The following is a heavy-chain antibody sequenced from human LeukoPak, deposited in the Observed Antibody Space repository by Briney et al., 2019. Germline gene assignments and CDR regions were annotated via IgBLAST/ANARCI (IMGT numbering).Heavy chain of an antibody. CDR3: ATTTVASSWFDP. CDR2: IYFSGST. Sequence: SETLSLTCTVSGGSISSGGYYWNWIRQHPGKGLEWIGYIYFSGSTSYNPSLKSRVIISVNTSKNQFSLKLSSVTAADTAVYYCATTTVASSWFDPWGQGTLVTVSS. D-gene: IGHD4-17*01. J-gene: IGHJ5*02. V-gene: IGHV4-31*03. CDR1: GGSISSGGYY.